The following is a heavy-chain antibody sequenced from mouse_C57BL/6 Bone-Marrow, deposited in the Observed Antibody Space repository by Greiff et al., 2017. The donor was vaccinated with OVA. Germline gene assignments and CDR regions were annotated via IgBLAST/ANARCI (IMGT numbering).Heavy chain of an antibody. CDR1: GFSLTSYG. CDR3: ASHYYGSLWFAY. CDR2: IWSGGNT. Sequence: VQLKESGPGLVQPSQSLSITCTVSGFSLTSYGVHWVRQSPGKGLEWLGVIWSGGNTDYNAAFISRLSISKDNSKSQVFVKMNSLQADDTAIYYCASHYYGSLWFAYWGQGTLVTVSA. J-gene: IGHJ3*01. D-gene: IGHD1-1*01. V-gene: IGHV2-2*01.